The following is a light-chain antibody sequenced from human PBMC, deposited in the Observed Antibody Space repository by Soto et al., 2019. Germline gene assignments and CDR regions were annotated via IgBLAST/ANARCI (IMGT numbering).Light chain of an antibody. CDR2: EVS. CDR1: SSDVGSYNR. Sequence: QSALTQPPSVSGSPGQSVTISCTGTSSDVGSYNRVSWYQQSPGTAPKVMIFEVSNRPSGVPDRFSGSKSGNTASLTISGLQAEDEADYYWSLYTISSTYVFGTGTKLTVL. V-gene: IGLV2-18*01. CDR3: SLYTISSTYV. J-gene: IGLJ1*01.